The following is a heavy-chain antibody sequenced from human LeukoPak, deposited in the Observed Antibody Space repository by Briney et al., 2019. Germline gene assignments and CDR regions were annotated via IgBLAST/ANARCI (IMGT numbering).Heavy chain of an antibody. J-gene: IGHJ4*02. V-gene: IGHV3-23*01. CDR1: GFTFSNYW. Sequence: GGSLRLSCAASGFTFSNYWMHWVRQAPGKGLEWVSAISGSGGSTYYADSVKGRFTISRDNSKNTLYLQMNSLRAEDTAVYYCAAASTYYFDYWGQGTLVTVSS. D-gene: IGHD2-15*01. CDR3: AAASTYYFDY. CDR2: ISGSGGST.